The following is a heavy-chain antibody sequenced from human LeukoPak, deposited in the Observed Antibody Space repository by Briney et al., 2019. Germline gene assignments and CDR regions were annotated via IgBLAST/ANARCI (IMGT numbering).Heavy chain of an antibody. V-gene: IGHV4-4*02. CDR2: IYHTGTT. D-gene: IGHD1-14*01. CDR3: ARHIGILGLRGFDY. J-gene: IGHJ4*02. CDR1: GDSVTSSYW. Sequence: SGTLSLTCAVSGDSVTSSYWWSWVRQPPGKGLEWIGEIYHTGTTNYNPSLKGRVTISVDKSKNQFSLKVTSVTAADTAVYYCARHIGILGLRGFDYWGQGTLVTVSS.